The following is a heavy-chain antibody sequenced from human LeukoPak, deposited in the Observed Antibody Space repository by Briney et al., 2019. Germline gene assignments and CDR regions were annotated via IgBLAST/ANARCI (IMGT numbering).Heavy chain of an antibody. V-gene: IGHV3-7*01. D-gene: IGHD2-15*01. Sequence: GGSLRLSCAASGFTFSGYWMMWVRQTPGKGLEGVANIKQDGSVKQYVDSVKGRFTISRDNAKNSLYLQMDSLRAEDTAVYYCAKFSRAADSYWGQGTLVTVSS. CDR2: IKQDGSVK. CDR3: AKFSRAADSY. CDR1: GFTFSGYW. J-gene: IGHJ4*02.